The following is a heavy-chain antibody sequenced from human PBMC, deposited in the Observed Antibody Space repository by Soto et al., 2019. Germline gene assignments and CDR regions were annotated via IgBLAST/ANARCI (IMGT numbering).Heavy chain of an antibody. D-gene: IGHD2-2*01. Sequence: GASVKVSCKTSGGAFSSYAISWVRQAPGQGLEWMGGIVPILRRADYAQKFQGRVTVTADEAASTAYMELASLRSEDTAVYYCARGVPAALGSAYNWFDPWGQGTLVTVSS. J-gene: IGHJ5*02. CDR1: GGAFSSYA. CDR2: IVPILRRA. V-gene: IGHV1-69*10. CDR3: ARGVPAALGSAYNWFDP.